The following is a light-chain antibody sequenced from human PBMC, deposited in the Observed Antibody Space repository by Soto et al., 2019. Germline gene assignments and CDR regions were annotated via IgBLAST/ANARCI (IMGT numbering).Light chain of an antibody. J-gene: IGKJ1*01. Sequence: DIVLTQSPGTLSLSPGERASLSCRASQSVSSGHLAWYQQKPGQAPRLLIYGASSRATGIPDRFSGSGSGTDFTLTISRLEPEDYAVYYCQQYGHSLWTLGQGTTV. V-gene: IGKV3-20*01. CDR2: GAS. CDR3: QQYGHSLWT. CDR1: QSVSSGH.